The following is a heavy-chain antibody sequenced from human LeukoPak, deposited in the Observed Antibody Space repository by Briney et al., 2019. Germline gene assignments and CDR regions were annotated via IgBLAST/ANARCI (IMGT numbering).Heavy chain of an antibody. CDR2: IYSGGST. CDR1: EFTVSSNY. CDR3: AKDQAGGWYENWFDP. V-gene: IGHV3-53*01. Sequence: GGSMRLSCAGSEFTVSSNYMSWVRQAPGKGLEWVSVIYSGGSTYYADSVKGRFTISRDNSKNTLYLQMNSLRAEDTAVYYCAKDQAGGWYENWFDPWGQGTLVTVSS. D-gene: IGHD6-19*01. J-gene: IGHJ5*02.